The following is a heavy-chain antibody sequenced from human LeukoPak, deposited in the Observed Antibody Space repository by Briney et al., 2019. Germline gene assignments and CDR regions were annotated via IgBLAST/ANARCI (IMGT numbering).Heavy chain of an antibody. V-gene: IGHV4-34*01. J-gene: IGHJ5*02. CDR1: GFTFSNYA. Sequence: GSLRLSCAAPGFTFSNYALVWVRQAPGKGLEWIGEINHSGSTNYNPSLKSRVTISVDTSKNQFSLKLSSVTAADTAVYYCARGPRSYSGSYYLRWFDPWGQGTLVTVSS. CDR2: INHSGST. D-gene: IGHD3-10*01. CDR3: ARGPRSYSGSYYLRWFDP.